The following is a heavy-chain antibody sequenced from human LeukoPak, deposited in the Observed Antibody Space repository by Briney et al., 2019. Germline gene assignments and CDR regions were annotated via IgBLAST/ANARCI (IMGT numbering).Heavy chain of an antibody. CDR2: IKSRAYGGAS. Sequence: KAGGSLRLSCTSSGFTFGDYAIHWFRLAPGKGLEWIGLIKSRAYGGASQYAASVRGRFTISRDDSKNIAYLQMRSLQIEDTAVYSCTRQFPDYSSSSWFDPWGQGTQVIVSS. CDR3: TRQFPDYSSSSWFDP. V-gene: IGHV3-49*05. D-gene: IGHD6-6*01. J-gene: IGHJ5*02. CDR1: GFTFGDYA.